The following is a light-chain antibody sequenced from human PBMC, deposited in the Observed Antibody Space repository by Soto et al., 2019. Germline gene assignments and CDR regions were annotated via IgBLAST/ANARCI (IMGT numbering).Light chain of an antibody. CDR1: QTITNY. Sequence: DIQLTQSPPFLSASVGDRVTVTCRASQTITNYLAWFRKKEGKAPEFLIYPASTLQGGVPSRFSGHGFGINFTLTISSLQPEDFATYYCQQLRAYPHTFGQGTKLDIK. CDR2: PAS. CDR3: QQLRAYPHT. J-gene: IGKJ2*01. V-gene: IGKV1-9*01.